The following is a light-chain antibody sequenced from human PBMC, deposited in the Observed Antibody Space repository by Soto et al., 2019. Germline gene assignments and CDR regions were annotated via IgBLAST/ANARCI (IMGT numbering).Light chain of an antibody. CDR1: QSVSSF. CDR3: QQRSNWPMYT. J-gene: IGKJ2*01. Sequence: EIVLTQSPATLSLSPGEGATLSCRASQSVSSFLAWYQQKPGQAPRLLIYDASNRATGIPARFSGSGSGTDFTLTISGLVPEDFAVYYCQQRSNWPMYTFGQGTKLEIK. V-gene: IGKV3-11*01. CDR2: DAS.